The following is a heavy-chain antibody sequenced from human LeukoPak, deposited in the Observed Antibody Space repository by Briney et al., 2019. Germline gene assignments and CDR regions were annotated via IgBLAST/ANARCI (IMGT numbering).Heavy chain of an antibody. V-gene: IGHV3-9*01. J-gene: IGHJ6*03. CDR3: AKDVNLYYYYYYMDV. D-gene: IGHD1-14*01. CDR1: GFTFDNYA. Sequence: PGRSLRLSCAASGFTFDNYAMHWVRQAPGKGLEWVSGIAWNSGNTGFADSVKGRFTISRDNAKNSLYLQMNSLRAEDTALYYCAKDVNLYYYYYYMDVWGKGTTVTVSS. CDR2: IAWNSGNT.